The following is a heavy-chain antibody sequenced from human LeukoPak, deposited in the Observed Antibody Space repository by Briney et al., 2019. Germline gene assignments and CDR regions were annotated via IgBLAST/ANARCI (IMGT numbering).Heavy chain of an antibody. CDR3: ARLQSYGSGRSYYMDV. Sequence: PSETLSLTCTVSGGSISNYYWSWIRQPPGEGLEWIGYIYTSGNTNYNPSLQSRVTMSVDTSKNQFSLNLTSVTAADTAVYYCARLQSYGSGRSYYMDVWANGATVTVSS. J-gene: IGHJ6*03. CDR1: GGSISNYY. V-gene: IGHV4-4*09. CDR2: IYTSGNT. D-gene: IGHD3-10*01.